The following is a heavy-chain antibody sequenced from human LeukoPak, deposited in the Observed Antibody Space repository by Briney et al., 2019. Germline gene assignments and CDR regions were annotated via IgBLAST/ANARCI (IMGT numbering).Heavy chain of an antibody. CDR3: ARREYRLPMDMDV. D-gene: IGHD2-2*01. J-gene: IGHJ6*03. V-gene: IGHV4-39*01. CDR2: IYYSGST. Sequence: SETLSLTCTVSGGSISSSSYYWGWIRQPPGKGLEWIGSIYYSGSTYYNPSLKSRVTISVDTSKNQFSLKLSSVTAADTAVYYCARREYRLPMDMDVWGKGTTVTVSS. CDR1: GGSISSSSYY.